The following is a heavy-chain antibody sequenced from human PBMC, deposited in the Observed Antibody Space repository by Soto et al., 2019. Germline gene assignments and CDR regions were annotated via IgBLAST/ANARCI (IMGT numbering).Heavy chain of an antibody. CDR1: GFTFSGYA. J-gene: IGHJ6*02. CDR2: ISGSGGST. CDR3: AKVFRRGRCSRTSPGVCYYGMGV. V-gene: IGHV3-23*01. Sequence: GGSLRLSCAASGFTFSGYAMSWVRQAPGKGLEWVSAISGSGGSTYYADSVKGRFTISRDNSKNTLYLQMNSLRAEDTAVYYCAKVFRRGRCSRTSPGVCYYGMGVWGQGTTVTVSS. D-gene: IGHD2-2*01.